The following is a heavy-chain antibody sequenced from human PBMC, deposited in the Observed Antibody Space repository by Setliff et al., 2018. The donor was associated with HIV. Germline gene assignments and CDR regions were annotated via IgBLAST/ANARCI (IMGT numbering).Heavy chain of an antibody. CDR1: GFTFSSYS. CDR2: ISSSTSTI. CDR3: ATVWTAGSLFY. Sequence: PGGSLRLSCAASGFTFSSYSMNWVRQAPGKGLEWVSYISSSTSTIYYADSVKGRFTISRDNAKNSLYLQMNSLRAEDTAVYYCATVWTAGSLFYWGQGTLVTVSS. V-gene: IGHV3-48*01. D-gene: IGHD6-13*01. J-gene: IGHJ4*02.